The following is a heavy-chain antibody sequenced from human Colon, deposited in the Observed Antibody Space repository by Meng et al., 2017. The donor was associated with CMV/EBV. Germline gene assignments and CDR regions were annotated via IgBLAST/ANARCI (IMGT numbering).Heavy chain of an antibody. CDR1: GFIFSNSG. CDR2: IRHDGGNK. J-gene: IGHJ4*02. Sequence: GGSLRLSCAASGFIFSNSGMHWVRQAPGKGLEWVAFIRHDGGNKLYVDSVRGRFTISRDNSKNTLYLQMTSLRSEDTAVYYCARAPIGYCSSTSCYPTYFDYWGQGTLVTVSS. D-gene: IGHD2-2*01. CDR3: ARAPIGYCSSTSCYPTYFDY. V-gene: IGHV3-30*02.